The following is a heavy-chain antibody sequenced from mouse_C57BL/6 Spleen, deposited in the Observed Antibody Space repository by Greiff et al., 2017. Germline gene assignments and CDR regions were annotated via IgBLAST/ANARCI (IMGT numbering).Heavy chain of an antibody. D-gene: IGHD2-4*01. J-gene: IGHJ3*01. CDR2: IHPNSGST. CDR1: GYTFTSYW. Sequence: VQLQQPGAELVKPGASVKLSCKASGYTFTSYWMHWVKQRPGQGLEWIGMIHPNSGSTNYNEKFKSKATLTVDKSSSTAYMQLSSLTSEDSAVYYCARRYDYDEAWFAYWGQGTLGTVSA. CDR3: ARRYDYDEAWFAY. V-gene: IGHV1-64*01.